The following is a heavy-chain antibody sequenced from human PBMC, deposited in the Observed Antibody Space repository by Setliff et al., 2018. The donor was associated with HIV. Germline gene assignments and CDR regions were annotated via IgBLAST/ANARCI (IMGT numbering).Heavy chain of an antibody. Sequence: SETLSLTCTVSGGSVSTGNYYWNWIRLPPGKGLEWIGYIFYSGSTNYNPPLKSRVTISVDTSKNQFSLRLNSVTAADTAIYYCTRRGADSYYPRPLDVWGKGTKVTVSS. D-gene: IGHD3-10*01. J-gene: IGHJ6*04. CDR3: TRRGADSYYPRPLDV. CDR2: IFYSGST. CDR1: GGSVSTGNYY. V-gene: IGHV4-61*01.